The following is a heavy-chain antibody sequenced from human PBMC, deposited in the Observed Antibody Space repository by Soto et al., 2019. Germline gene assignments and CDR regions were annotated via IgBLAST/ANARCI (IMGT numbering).Heavy chain of an antibody. Sequence: SVKVSCKASGGTFRSYAISWVRQAPGQGLEWMGGIIPIFGTANYAQKFQGRVTITADKSTGTAYMELSSLRSEDTAVYYCARTSSSWDKVELDYWGQGTLVTVSS. CDR1: GGTFRSYA. CDR2: IIPIFGTA. CDR3: ARTSSSWDKVELDY. J-gene: IGHJ4*02. D-gene: IGHD6-13*01. V-gene: IGHV1-69*06.